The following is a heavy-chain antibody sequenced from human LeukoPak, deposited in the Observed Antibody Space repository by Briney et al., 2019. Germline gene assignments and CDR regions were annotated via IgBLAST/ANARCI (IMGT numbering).Heavy chain of an antibody. CDR3: ARHEITMVRFLTSYNWFDP. CDR2: IYYSGNT. J-gene: IGHJ5*02. D-gene: IGHD3-10*01. Sequence: SETLSLTCTVSGVSISSSNSYWGWIRQPPGKGLEWIGSIYYSGNTYYNASLKSQVSISIDTSKNQFSLKLSSVTAADTAVYYCARHEITMVRFLTSYNWFDPWGQGTLVTVSS. V-gene: IGHV4-39*01. CDR1: GVSISSSNSY.